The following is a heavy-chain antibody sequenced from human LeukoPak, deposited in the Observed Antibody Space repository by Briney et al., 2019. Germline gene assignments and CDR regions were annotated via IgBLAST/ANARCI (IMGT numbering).Heavy chain of an antibody. J-gene: IGHJ4*02. CDR2: INPSGGST. CDR3: ARAPGNYDILTGYYPFDY. V-gene: IGHV1-46*01. Sequence: ASVKVSCKASGYTFTSYYMHWVRQAPGQGLEWMGIINPSGGSTSYAQKFQGRVTMTRDTSTSTVYMELSSLRSEDTAVYCCARAPGNYDILTGYYPFDYWGQGTLVTVSS. CDR1: GYTFTSYY. D-gene: IGHD3-9*01.